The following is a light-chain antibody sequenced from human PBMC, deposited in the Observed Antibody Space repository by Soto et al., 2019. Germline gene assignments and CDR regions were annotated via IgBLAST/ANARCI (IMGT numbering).Light chain of an antibody. CDR2: WAS. J-gene: IGKJ1*01. V-gene: IGKV4-1*01. CDR3: HQYYSTPWT. CDR1: QSVLYRSDNNNY. Sequence: DIEGTRSPDSLTVSLGERATINCKPTQSVLYRSDNNNYLAWYQQKPGQPPKLLIYWASIRESGVPDRFSGSGSGTDFTLTISSLQAEDVAVYYCHQYYSTPWTFGQGTKVEIK.